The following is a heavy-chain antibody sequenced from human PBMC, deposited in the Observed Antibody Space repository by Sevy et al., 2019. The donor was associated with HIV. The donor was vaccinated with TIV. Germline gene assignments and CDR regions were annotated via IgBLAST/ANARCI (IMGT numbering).Heavy chain of an antibody. CDR3: ARSSGSYSYFDY. V-gene: IGHV3-30-3*01. CDR1: GFTFSSYA. Sequence: GGSLRLSCAASGFTFSSYAMHWVRQAPGKGLEWVAVISNDGSNKYYADSVKGRFTISRDNSKNTLYLQMNSLRAEDTAVYYCARSSGSYSYFDYWGQGTLVTVSS. D-gene: IGHD1-26*01. CDR2: ISNDGSNK. J-gene: IGHJ4*02.